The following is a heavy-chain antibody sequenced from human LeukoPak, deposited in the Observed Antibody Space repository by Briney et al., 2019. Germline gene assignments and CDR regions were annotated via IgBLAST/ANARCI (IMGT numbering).Heavy chain of an antibody. CDR1: GFTVSSNY. J-gene: IGHJ4*02. CDR3: ASRVVAATRWGSRYDY. V-gene: IGHV3-66*01. Sequence: GGSLRLSCAASGFTVSSNYMSWVRQAPGKGLEWVSVIYSGGSTYYADSVKGRFTISRDNSKNTLYLQMNSLRAEDTAVYYCASRVVAATRWGSRYDYWGRGTLVTVSS. CDR2: IYSGGST. D-gene: IGHD2-15*01.